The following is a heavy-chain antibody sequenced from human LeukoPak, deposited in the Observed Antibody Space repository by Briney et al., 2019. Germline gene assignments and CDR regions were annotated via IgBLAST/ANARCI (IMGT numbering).Heavy chain of an antibody. CDR3: ARGTGGRDDY. CDR1: GFTFSSSW. V-gene: IGHV3-74*01. D-gene: IGHD3-10*01. Sequence: PGGSLRPSCAASGFTFSSSWMHWVRQAPGKGLVWVSRINTDGSSTNYADSVKGRFTISRDNAKNTLYLHMNSLRAEDTAVYYCARGTGGRDDYWSQGTRVTVSS. J-gene: IGHJ4*02. CDR2: INTDGSST.